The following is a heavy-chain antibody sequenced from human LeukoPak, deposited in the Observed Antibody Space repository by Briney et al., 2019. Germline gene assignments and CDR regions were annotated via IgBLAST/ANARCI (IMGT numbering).Heavy chain of an antibody. D-gene: IGHD3-3*01. Sequence: PGGSLRLSCAASGFTFSSYAMSWVRQAPGKGLEWVSAISGSGGSTYYADSVKGRFTISRDNSKNTLYLQMNSLRAEDTAVYYCAKNLHDFWSGYTFDYWGQGTLVTVSS. CDR1: GFTFSSYA. CDR2: ISGSGGST. CDR3: AKNLHDFWSGYTFDY. J-gene: IGHJ4*02. V-gene: IGHV3-23*01.